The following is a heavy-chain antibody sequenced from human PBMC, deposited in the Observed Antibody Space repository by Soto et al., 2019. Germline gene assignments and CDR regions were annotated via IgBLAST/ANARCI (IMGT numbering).Heavy chain of an antibody. CDR1: GGTFSIYP. CDR2: IIPIFDSK. D-gene: IGHD1-26*01. CDR3: ATDVRSGSYSYYFEF. Sequence: QVHLVQSGAEVRTPGSSMRISCDISGGTFSIYPIHWLRQAPGQGPEWMGGIIPIFDSKDYSQKFQGRVIISADESTNRAYLDMSGLRSEDTAIYFCATDVRSGSYSYYFEFWGQGTLVSVSS. J-gene: IGHJ4*02. V-gene: IGHV1-69*01.